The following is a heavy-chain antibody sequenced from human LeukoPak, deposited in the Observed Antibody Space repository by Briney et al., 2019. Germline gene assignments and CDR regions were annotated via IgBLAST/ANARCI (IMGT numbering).Heavy chain of an antibody. J-gene: IGHJ4*02. CDR2: IHTSGRT. Sequence: SETLSLTCTVSGVSISSGSYYWSWIRQPAGKGLEWIGRIHTSGRTNYNPSLKSRATISVDTSKNQFSLELTSVTAADTAVYYCARGVTYYYDSSGYLYWGQGTLVTVSS. D-gene: IGHD3-22*01. CDR3: ARGVTYYYDSSGYLY. CDR1: GVSISSGSYY. V-gene: IGHV4-61*02.